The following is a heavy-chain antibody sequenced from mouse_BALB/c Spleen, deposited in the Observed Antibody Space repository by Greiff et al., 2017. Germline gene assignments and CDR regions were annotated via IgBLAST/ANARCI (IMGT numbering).Heavy chain of an antibody. CDR1: GFNIKDTY. CDR2: IDPANGNT. D-gene: IGHD1-1*02. Sequence: VQLKESGAELVKPGASVKLSCTASGFNIKDTYMHWVKQRPEQGLEWIGRIDPANGNTKYDPKFQGKATITADTSSNTAYLQLSSLTSEDTAVYYCARGLWFDYWGQGTTLTVSS. CDR3: ARGLWFDY. J-gene: IGHJ2*01. V-gene: IGHV14-3*02.